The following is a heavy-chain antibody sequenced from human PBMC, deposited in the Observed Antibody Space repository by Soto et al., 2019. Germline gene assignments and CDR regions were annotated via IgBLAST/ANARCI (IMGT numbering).Heavy chain of an antibody. CDR1: GFSLTPSGVG. D-gene: IGHD3-3*01. Sequence: QITLNESGPTVVRPTETLTLTCRFSGFSLTPSGVGVGWIRQSPGKAPEWLAIIYWDDDKRYSASLKSRLTITNDTSKNQVVLKVSDLDPTDTANYYCAHRVLRTVFGLVTTTAIYFDFWGQGTPVAVSS. CDR2: IYWDDDK. CDR3: AHRVLRTVFGLVTTTAIYFDF. J-gene: IGHJ4*02. V-gene: IGHV2-5*02.